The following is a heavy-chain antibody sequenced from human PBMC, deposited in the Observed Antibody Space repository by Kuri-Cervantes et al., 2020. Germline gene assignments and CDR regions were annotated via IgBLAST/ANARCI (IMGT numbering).Heavy chain of an antibody. V-gene: IGHV3-7*01. CDR2: INQDESQR. CDR1: GFTFSSYW. Sequence: GGSLRLSCAASGFTFSSYWMSWVRQAPGKGLEWVANINQDESQRYYVDSVKGRFTISRDNAKNSLYLQMNSLRAEDTAVYYCARSNSVIRINWFDPWGQGTLVTVSS. CDR3: ARSNSVIRINWFDP. J-gene: IGHJ5*02. D-gene: IGHD3-16*02.